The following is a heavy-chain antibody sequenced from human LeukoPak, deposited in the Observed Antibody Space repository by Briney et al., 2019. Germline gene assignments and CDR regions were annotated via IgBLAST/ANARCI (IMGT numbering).Heavy chain of an antibody. CDR3: ATERSGGTWFDP. CDR2: IDTSDGNT. V-gene: IGHV1-46*01. CDR1: GYTFTTYH. J-gene: IGHJ5*02. D-gene: IGHD2-15*01. Sequence: DSVKVSCKASGYTFTTYHMHWVRQAPGQGLEWVGVIDTSDGNTNYAQKFLDRVTMTRDTSTSTVYMELSGLRSYDTAVYYCATERSGGTWFDPWGQGTLVTVSS.